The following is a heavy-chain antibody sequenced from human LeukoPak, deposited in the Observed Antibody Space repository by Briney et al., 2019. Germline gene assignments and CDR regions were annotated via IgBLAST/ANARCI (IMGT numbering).Heavy chain of an antibody. D-gene: IGHD1-7*01. CDR2: FDPEDGET. CDR1: GYTLTELS. Sequence: ASVKVSCKVSGYTLTELSMHWVRQAPGKGLEWMGGFDPEDGETIYAQKFQGRVTMTEDTSTDTAYVELSSLRSEDTAVYYCARTLGAGTDNWFDPWGQGTLVTVSS. CDR3: ARTLGAGTDNWFDP. V-gene: IGHV1-24*01. J-gene: IGHJ5*02.